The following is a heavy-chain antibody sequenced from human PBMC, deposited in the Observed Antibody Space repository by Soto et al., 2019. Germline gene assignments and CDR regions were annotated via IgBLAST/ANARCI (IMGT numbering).Heavy chain of an antibody. V-gene: IGHV6-1*01. Sequence: SQTVSLTCTLSEDSVSSNTPAWNCIRQSPSRGLEWLGRTYSRSKCYNDYAVSVKSRITINPDTSKNQFSLQLNSVTPEDTAVYYCARGYSSLYYGMDVWGQGTTVTVSS. D-gene: IGHD6-6*01. CDR1: EDSVSSNTPA. CDR2: TYSRSKCYN. CDR3: ARGYSSLYYGMDV. J-gene: IGHJ6*02.